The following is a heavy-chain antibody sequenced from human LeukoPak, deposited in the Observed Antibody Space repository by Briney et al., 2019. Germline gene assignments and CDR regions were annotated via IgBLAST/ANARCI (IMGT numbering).Heavy chain of an antibody. Sequence: ASVKVSCKASGYIFTDYAIHWLRQAPGQRPEWMGWMNAGNGNTKYSQKFQGRIALIRDTSAATAYMELSSLRHDDLAVYYCARGRGTSGSNRDFYYYYYMDVWGKGTTVTVSS. J-gene: IGHJ6*03. CDR3: ARGRGTSGSNRDFYYYYYMDV. D-gene: IGHD2-15*01. CDR2: MNAGNGNT. V-gene: IGHV1-3*01. CDR1: GYIFTDYA.